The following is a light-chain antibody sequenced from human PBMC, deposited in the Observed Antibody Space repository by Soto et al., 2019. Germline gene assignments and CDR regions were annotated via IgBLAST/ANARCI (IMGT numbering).Light chain of an antibody. CDR1: PIVSSSL. V-gene: IGKV3-20*01. CDR3: QQYGDSLFT. CDR2: GAT. J-gene: IGKJ3*01. Sequence: EFVLTQSPGTLSLSPGERATLSCRASPIVSSSLLAWYQQKPGQAPRVLIYGATSRATGIPDRFSGSVSGTDFTLTISRLEPEDSAVYYCQQYGDSLFTFGPGTKVDIK.